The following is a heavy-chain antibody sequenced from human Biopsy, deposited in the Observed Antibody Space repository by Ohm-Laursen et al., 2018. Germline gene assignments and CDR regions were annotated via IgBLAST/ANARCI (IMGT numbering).Heavy chain of an antibody. D-gene: IGHD2-15*01. V-gene: IGHV3-53*01. CDR1: GFAVSNNY. CDR2: IYSDLRT. CDR3: ARGRTEVAADTFDI. J-gene: IGHJ3*02. Sequence: LSLTCAASGFAVSNNYLHWVRQAPGKGLEWVSLIYSDLRTYYAGSVKGRFTIFRDSSKNTVYLQMSSLTAEETAVYFCARGRTEVAADTFDIWGQGTMVTVSS.